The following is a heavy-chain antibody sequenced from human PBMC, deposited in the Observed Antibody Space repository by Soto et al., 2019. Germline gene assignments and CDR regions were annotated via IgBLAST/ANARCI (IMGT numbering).Heavy chain of an antibody. CDR3: AHQGDCFDTILS. CDR2: IKSKGGGETT. D-gene: IGHD3-3*01. V-gene: IGHV3-15*07. J-gene: IGHJ5*02. Sequence: EVQLVESGGGLVKPGASLRLSCAVSGLSFSAAWMKWVRQAPGKGLEWVGRIKSKGGGETTDYAAHVKGRFTISRDDSKNTLYLQMNSLKTEYTAVYYCAHQGDCFDTILSWGQGALVTVSS. CDR1: GLSFSAAW.